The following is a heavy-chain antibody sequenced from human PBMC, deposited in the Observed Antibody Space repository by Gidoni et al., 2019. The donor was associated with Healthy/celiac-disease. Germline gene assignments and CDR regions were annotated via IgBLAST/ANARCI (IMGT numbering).Heavy chain of an antibody. CDR3: AREYVTDYYDSSGYVY. V-gene: IGHV3-7*01. Sequence: EVQLVESGGGLVQPGGSLRLSCAASGFPFSSYWMSWVRQAPGKGLEWVANIKQDGSEKYYVDSVKGRFTISRDNAKNSLYLQMNSLRAEDTAVYYCAREYVTDYYDSSGYVYWGQGTLVTVSS. CDR2: IKQDGSEK. CDR1: GFPFSSYW. J-gene: IGHJ4*02. D-gene: IGHD3-22*01.